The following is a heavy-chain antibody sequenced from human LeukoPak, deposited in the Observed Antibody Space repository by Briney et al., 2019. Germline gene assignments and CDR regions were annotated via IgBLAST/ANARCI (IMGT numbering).Heavy chain of an antibody. D-gene: IGHD5-18*01. CDR1: GFTFRSYA. CDR2: ISYDGTNK. V-gene: IGHV3-30*04. CDR3: AREAAMVNFDY. Sequence: GRSLRLSSAAAGFTFRSYAMHWVRQAPGNGLEWLAVISYDGTNKYYADSVKGRFTISRDNSKNTLYLQMNSLRAEDTAVYYCAREAAMVNFDYWGQGTLVTVSS. J-gene: IGHJ4*02.